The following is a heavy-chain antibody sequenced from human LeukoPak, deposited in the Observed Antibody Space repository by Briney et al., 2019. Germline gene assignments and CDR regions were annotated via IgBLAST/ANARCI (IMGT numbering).Heavy chain of an antibody. Sequence: SETLSLTCTVSGGSISSYYWSWIRQPPGKGLEWMGYIYYSGSTNYNPSLKSRVTISVDTSKNQFSLMLSSVTAADTAVYYCARLRIPARYCSSTSCYELDYWGQGTLVTVSS. CDR1: GGSISSYY. D-gene: IGHD2-2*01. V-gene: IGHV4-59*08. J-gene: IGHJ4*02. CDR2: IYYSGST. CDR3: ARLRIPARYCSSTSCYELDY.